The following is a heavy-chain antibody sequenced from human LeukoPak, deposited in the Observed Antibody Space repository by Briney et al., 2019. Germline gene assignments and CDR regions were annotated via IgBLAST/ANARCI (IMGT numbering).Heavy chain of an antibody. CDR2: INSVGSST. J-gene: IGHJ3*02. CDR1: GFIFSSYW. V-gene: IGHV3-74*01. Sequence: PGGSLRLSCAASGFIFSSYWMHWVRQAPGKGLVWVSRINSVGSSTSYADSVKGRFTISRDNAKNTLYLQMNSLRAEDTAVYYCARVGARGAFDIWGQGTMVTVSS. D-gene: IGHD4-17*01. CDR3: ARVGARGAFDI.